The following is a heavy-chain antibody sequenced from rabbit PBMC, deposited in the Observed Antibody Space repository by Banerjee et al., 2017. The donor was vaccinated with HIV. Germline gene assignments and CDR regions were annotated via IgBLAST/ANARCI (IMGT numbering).Heavy chain of an antibody. J-gene: IGHJ4*01. D-gene: IGHD7-1*01. CDR2: IYAGSSGST. Sequence: QEQLEESGGDLVQPEGSLTLTCTASGFSFSSSYYMCWVRQAPGKGLEWIGCIYAGSSGSTYYASWAKGRFTISKTSSTTVTLQMTSLTAADTATYFCARNSGNSNAVYFDLWGPGTLVTDS. CDR3: ARNSGNSNAVYFDL. V-gene: IGHV1S45*01. CDR1: GFSFSSSYY.